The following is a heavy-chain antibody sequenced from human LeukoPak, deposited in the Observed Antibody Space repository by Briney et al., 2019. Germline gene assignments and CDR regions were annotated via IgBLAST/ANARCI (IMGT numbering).Heavy chain of an antibody. CDR1: GGSISSGSYY. CDR2: IYYSGST. J-gene: IGHJ4*02. V-gene: IGHV4-39*07. D-gene: IGHD2-21*01. CDR3: ARVMARGWDY. Sequence: SETLSLTCTVSGGSISSGSYYWGWIREPPGKGLEWIGSIYYSGSTYYNPSLKSRVTISVDTSKNQFSLKLSSVTAADTAVYYCARVMARGWDYWGQGTLVTVSS.